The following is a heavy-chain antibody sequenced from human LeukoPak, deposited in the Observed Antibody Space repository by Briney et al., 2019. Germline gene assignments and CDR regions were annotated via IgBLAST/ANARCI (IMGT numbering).Heavy chain of an antibody. J-gene: IGHJ4*02. Sequence: SETLSLTCAVYGGSFSGYYWSWIRQPPAKGLEWIGEINHSGSTNYNPSLKSRVTISLDTSKTRLSLKLSSVTAADTAVYYCARGLRGYSYGFRGYDSSSYYYYFDYWGQGTLVTVSS. V-gene: IGHV4-34*01. CDR3: ARGLRGYSYGFRGYDSSSYYYYFDY. CDR2: INHSGST. D-gene: IGHD5-18*01. CDR1: GGSFSGYY.